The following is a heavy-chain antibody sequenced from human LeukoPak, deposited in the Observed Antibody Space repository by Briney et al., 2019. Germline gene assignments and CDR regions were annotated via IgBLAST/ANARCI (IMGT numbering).Heavy chain of an antibody. CDR3: ARDRDLRHRSGSFDY. J-gene: IGHJ4*02. V-gene: IGHV1-46*01. Sequence: ASVKVSCKASGYTFTSYYMHWVRQAPGQGLEWMGIINPSGGSTSYAQKSQGRVTMTRDTSTSTVYMELSSLRSEDTAVYYCARDRDLRHRSGSFDYWGQGTLVTVSS. CDR1: GYTFTSYY. CDR2: INPSGGST. D-gene: IGHD5-12*01.